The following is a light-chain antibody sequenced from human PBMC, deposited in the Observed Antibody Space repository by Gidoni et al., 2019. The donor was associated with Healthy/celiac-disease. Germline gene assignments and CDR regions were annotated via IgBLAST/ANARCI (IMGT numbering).Light chain of an antibody. Sequence: QSALTQPASVSGSPGQSITISCTGTSSDVSGYNYVSWYQQHPGKATKLMIYEVSNRPSGVSNRFSGSKSGNTASLTISGLQAEDEADYYCSSYTSSSFYVFGTGTKVTVL. J-gene: IGLJ1*01. CDR2: EVS. V-gene: IGLV2-14*01. CDR1: SSDVSGYNY. CDR3: SSYTSSSFYV.